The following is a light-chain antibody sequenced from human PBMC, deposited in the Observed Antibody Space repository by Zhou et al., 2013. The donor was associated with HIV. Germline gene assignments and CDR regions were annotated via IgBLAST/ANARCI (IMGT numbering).Light chain of an antibody. V-gene: IGLV3-21*02. CDR1: NIGIKT. CDR3: QVWDSSSDHPV. CDR2: DNS. Sequence: SYVLTQPPSVSVAPGQTARITCGGNNIGIKTVHWYQQKPGQAPVLVVYDNSDRPSGIPERFSGSNSGNTATLTISRVGAGDEADYYCQVWDSSSDHPVFGGGTKLTVL. J-gene: IGLJ2*01.